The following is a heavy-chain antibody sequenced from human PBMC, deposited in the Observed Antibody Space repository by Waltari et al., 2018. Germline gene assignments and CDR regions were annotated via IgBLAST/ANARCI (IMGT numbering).Heavy chain of an antibody. CDR3: ARGGRDGYNWLFDY. D-gene: IGHD5-12*01. Sequence: QVQLQESGPGLVKPSETLSLTCTVSGGSISSYYWSWIRQPPGKGLEWIGYIYYGGSTNSTPSLKSRVTISVDTSKNQFSLKLSSVTAADTAVYYCARGGRDGYNWLFDYWGQGTLVTVSS. CDR2: IYYGGST. J-gene: IGHJ4*02. V-gene: IGHV4-59*01. CDR1: GGSISSYY.